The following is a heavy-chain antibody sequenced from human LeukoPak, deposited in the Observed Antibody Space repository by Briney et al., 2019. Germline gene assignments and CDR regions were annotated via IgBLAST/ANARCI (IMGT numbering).Heavy chain of an antibody. CDR1: GFTFSSYA. D-gene: IGHD6-13*01. CDR3: ARVDIAAAGYDY. CDR2: ISSNGGST. J-gene: IGHJ4*02. V-gene: IGHV3-64*01. Sequence: PGGSLRLSCAASGFTFSSYAMHWVRQAPGKGLEYVSAISSNGGSTYYANSVKGRFTISRDNSKNTLYLQMGSLRAEDMAVYYCARVDIAAAGYDYWGQGTLVTVSS.